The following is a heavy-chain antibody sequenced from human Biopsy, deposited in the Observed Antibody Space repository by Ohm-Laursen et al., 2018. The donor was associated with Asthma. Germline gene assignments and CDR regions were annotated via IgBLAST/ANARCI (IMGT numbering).Heavy chain of an antibody. CDR3: ARCQVGYSSGWSLLLKKIYYSGMDV. D-gene: IGHD6-19*01. CDR1: GGTLSNFA. CDR2: IMTVFGTT. Sequence: VKISCQAPGGTLSNFAISWVRQAPGQGRGWLGGIMTVFGTTNYAQKFQGRVTITADESTSTAYMEVTSLRSEDTAIYYCARCQVGYSSGWSLLLKKIYYSGMDVWGQGTAVTVSS. V-gene: IGHV1-69*13. J-gene: IGHJ6*02.